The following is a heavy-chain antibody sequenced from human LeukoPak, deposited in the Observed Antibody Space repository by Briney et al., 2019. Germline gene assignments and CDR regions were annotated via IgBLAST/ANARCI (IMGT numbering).Heavy chain of an antibody. J-gene: IGHJ4*02. CDR1: GYSFTSYW. CDR3: ARRRSMVPYYFDY. V-gene: IGHV5-51*01. D-gene: IGHD3-10*01. CDR2: IYPGDSDT. Sequence: GESLKISCKGSGYSFTSYWIGWVRQMPGKGLEWMGIIYPGDSDTRYSPSFQGQVTISADKSISTAYLQWSSLKAPDTAMYYCARRRSMVPYYFDYWGQGTLVTVSS.